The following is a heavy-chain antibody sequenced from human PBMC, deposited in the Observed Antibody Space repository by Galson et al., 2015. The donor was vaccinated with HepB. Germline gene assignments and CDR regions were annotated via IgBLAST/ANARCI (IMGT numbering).Heavy chain of an antibody. Sequence: SLRLSCAASGFTFSSYAMSWVRQAPGKGLEWVSVIYSGGSTYYADSVKGRFTISRDNSKNTLYLQMNSLRAEDTAVYYCARDSPLAVPLQLNYYDSNWGQGTLVTVAS. CDR2: IYSGGST. CDR3: ARDSPLAVPLQLNYYDSN. D-gene: IGHD3-22*01. V-gene: IGHV3-66*01. J-gene: IGHJ4*02. CDR1: GFTFSSYA.